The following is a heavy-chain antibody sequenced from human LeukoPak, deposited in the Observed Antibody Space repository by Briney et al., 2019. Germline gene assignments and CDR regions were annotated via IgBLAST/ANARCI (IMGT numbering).Heavy chain of an antibody. Sequence: GGSLRLSCAASGFTFSDYYMSWIRQAPGKGLEWVSYISSSGSTIYYADSVKGRFTISRDNAKNSLYLQMNSLRAEDTAVYYCARDHHDYGDQLDDALDIWGQGTMVTVSS. V-gene: IGHV3-11*01. J-gene: IGHJ3*02. CDR3: ARDHHDYGDQLDDALDI. CDR2: ISSSGSTI. D-gene: IGHD4-17*01. CDR1: GFTFSDYY.